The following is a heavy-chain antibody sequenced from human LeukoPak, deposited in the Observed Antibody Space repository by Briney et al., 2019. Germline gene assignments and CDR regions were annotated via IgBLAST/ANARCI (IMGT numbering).Heavy chain of an antibody. CDR3: ARIMTTVTHDAFDI. D-gene: IGHD4-17*01. V-gene: IGHV2-70*11. J-gene: IGHJ3*02. CDR2: IDWDGDN. Sequence: SGPTLVKATQTLTLTCTFSGFSLTTNGMCVSWIRQPPGKALEWLARIDWDGDNYYSTSLRTRLTIPKDTSKNQVVLTMTNMDPVDTATYYCARIMTTVTHDAFDIWGQGTTVTVSS. CDR1: GFSLTTNGMC.